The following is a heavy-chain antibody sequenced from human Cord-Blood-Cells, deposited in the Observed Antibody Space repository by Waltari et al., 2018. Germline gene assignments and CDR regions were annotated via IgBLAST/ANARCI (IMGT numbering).Heavy chain of an antibody. CDR1: GGSFSGYY. J-gene: IGHJ4*02. CDR3: ARGRRDIVVVPAALRYFDY. V-gene: IGHV4-34*01. D-gene: IGHD2-2*02. CDR2: INHSGST. Sequence: QVQLQQWGAGLLKPSETLSLTCAVYGGSFSGYYWSWIRQPPGKGLEWIGEINHSGSTNYNPSLKSRVTISVDTSKNQFSLKLSSVTAADTAVYYCARGRRDIVVVPAALRYFDYWGQGTLVTVSS.